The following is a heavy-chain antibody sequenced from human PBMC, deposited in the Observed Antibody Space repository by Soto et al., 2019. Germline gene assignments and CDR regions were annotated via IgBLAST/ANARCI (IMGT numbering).Heavy chain of an antibody. CDR1: GYTFTSYG. CDR2: IRAYNGNT. D-gene: IGHD1-26*01. V-gene: IGHV1-18*01. J-gene: IGHJ4*02. CDR3: ARDQWELHYFDY. Sequence: ASVKVSCKASGYTFTSYGISWVRQAPGQGLEWMGWIRAYNGNTNYAQKLQGRGTMTTDTSTSTAYMELRGLGSDDTAVYYCARDQWELHYFDYWGQGTLVTVSS.